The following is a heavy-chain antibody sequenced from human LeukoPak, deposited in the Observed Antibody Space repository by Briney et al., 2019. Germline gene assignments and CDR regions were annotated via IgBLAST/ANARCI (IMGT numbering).Heavy chain of an antibody. J-gene: IGHJ6*03. CDR3: ARDPSAGCSSTSCYPSYMDV. CDR2: IKQDGSEK. Sequence: QAGGSLRLSCAASGFTFSSYWMSWVRQAPGKGLEWVANIKQDGSEKYYVDSVKGRFTISRDNAKNSLYLQMNSLRAEDTAVYYCARDPSAGCSSTSCYPSYMDVWGKGTTVTVSS. V-gene: IGHV3-7*01. CDR1: GFTFSSYW. D-gene: IGHD2-2*01.